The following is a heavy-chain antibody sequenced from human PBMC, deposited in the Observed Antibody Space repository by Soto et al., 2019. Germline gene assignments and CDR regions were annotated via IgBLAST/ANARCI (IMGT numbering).Heavy chain of an antibody. D-gene: IGHD1-26*01. CDR3: AGEKVGASYFDY. J-gene: IGHJ4*02. CDR1: GFTFSSYE. V-gene: IGHV3-48*03. Sequence: EVQLGESGGGLVQPGGSLRPSCAASGFTFSSYEMNWVRQAPGKGLEWVSYISNSGSTIYYADSVKGRFTISRDNAKNSLYLQMNSLRAEDTAVYYCAGEKVGASYFDYWGQGTLVTVSS. CDR2: ISNSGSTI.